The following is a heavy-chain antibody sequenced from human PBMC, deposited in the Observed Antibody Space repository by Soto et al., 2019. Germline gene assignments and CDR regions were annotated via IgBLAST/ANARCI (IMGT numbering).Heavy chain of an antibody. CDR1: GGSMSSYY. CDR2: IYSSGST. D-gene: IGHD6-13*01. Sequence: QVQLQESGPGLVKPSETLSLTCTVSGGSMSSYYWSWIRQPPGKGLEWIGYIYSSGSTNYNPSLESRVPKSXXTXNXXFSLKLSSVTAADTAVYYCARDRQYSSSWSNWFDPWGQGTLVTVSS. J-gene: IGHJ5*02. V-gene: IGHV4-59*01. CDR3: ARDRQYSSSWSNWFDP.